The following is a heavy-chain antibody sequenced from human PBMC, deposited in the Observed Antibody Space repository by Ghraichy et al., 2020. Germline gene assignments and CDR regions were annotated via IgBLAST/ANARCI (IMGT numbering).Heavy chain of an antibody. J-gene: IGHJ4*02. CDR2: INHSGST. Sequence: SETLSLTCAVYGGSFSGYYWSWIRQPPGKGLEWIGEINHSGSTNYNPSLKSRVTISVDTSKNQFSLKLSSVTAADTAVYYCARPRRYYDSSGYYYRGGKGYYFDYWGQGTLVTVSS. CDR3: ARPRRYYDSSGYYYRGGKGYYFDY. D-gene: IGHD3-22*01. V-gene: IGHV4-34*01. CDR1: GGSFSGYY.